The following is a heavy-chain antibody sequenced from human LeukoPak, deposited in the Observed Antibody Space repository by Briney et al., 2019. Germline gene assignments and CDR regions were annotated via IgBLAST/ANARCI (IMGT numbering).Heavy chain of an antibody. CDR2: INHSGST. V-gene: IGHV4-34*01. D-gene: IGHD3-10*01. Sequence: SETLSLTCAVYGGSFSGYYWSWIRQPPGKGLEWIGEINHSGSTNYNPPLKSRVTISVDTSKNQFSLKLSSVTAADTAVYYCARRYLVSYDDAFDIWGQGTMVTVSS. J-gene: IGHJ3*02. CDR3: ARRYLVSYDDAFDI. CDR1: GGSFSGYY.